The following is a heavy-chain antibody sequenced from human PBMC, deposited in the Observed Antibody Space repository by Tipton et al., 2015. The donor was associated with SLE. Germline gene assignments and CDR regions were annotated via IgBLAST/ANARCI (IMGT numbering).Heavy chain of an antibody. Sequence: QLVQSGGGVVQPGRSLRLSCAASGLTFSSYGMHWVRQAPGKGLEWVAVISYDGSNKYYADSVKGRFTISRDNSKNTLHLQMNSLRAEDTAVYYCVRDWTGGAFDIWGQGTMVTVSS. D-gene: IGHD3/OR15-3a*01. CDR3: VRDWTGGAFDI. J-gene: IGHJ3*02. CDR1: GLTFSSYG. CDR2: ISYDGSNK. V-gene: IGHV3-30*03.